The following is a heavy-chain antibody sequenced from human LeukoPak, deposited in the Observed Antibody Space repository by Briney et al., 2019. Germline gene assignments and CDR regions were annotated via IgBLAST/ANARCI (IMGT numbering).Heavy chain of an antibody. D-gene: IGHD4-23*01. CDR1: GDSVSSNSAA. CDR2: THYRSRWYN. CDR3: AKDLSRGNLAH. V-gene: IGHV6-1*01. J-gene: IGHJ4*02. Sequence: SQTLSLTCAISGDSVSSNSAAWNWIRRSPSRGLEWLGRTHYRSRWYNDYAVFVKSRITINPDTSKNQFSLHLNSVTPEDTAVYYCAKDLSRGNLAHWGQGTLVTVSS.